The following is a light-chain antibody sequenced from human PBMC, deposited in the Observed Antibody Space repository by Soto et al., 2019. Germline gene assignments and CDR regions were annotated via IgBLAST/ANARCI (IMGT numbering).Light chain of an antibody. CDR3: QQRSSWPLA. V-gene: IGKV3-11*01. Sequence: EIVLTQSPVTLSLFPGERATLSCRASQSVSSYLAWYQQKPGQAPRLLIYDASNRVTGIPARFSGSGSGTDFTLTISSLEPEDFADYYCQQRSSWPLAFGGGTKVEIK. CDR2: DAS. J-gene: IGKJ4*01. CDR1: QSVSSY.